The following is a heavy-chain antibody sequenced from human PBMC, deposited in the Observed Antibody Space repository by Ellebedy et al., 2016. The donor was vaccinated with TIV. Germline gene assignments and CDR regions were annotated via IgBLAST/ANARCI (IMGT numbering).Heavy chain of an antibody. V-gene: IGHV3-74*01. CDR2: IDTDGSTT. Sequence: PGGSLRLSCAASGFTFSTFWMHWVRHAPGKGLMWVSRIDTDGSTTNYADSVKGRFTITRDNAKKTLYLQMNSLRAEDTAVYYCAVRPLAPNYFDSWGRGTLVTVSS. D-gene: IGHD3-10*01. J-gene: IGHJ4*02. CDR1: GFTFSTFW. CDR3: AVRPLAPNYFDS.